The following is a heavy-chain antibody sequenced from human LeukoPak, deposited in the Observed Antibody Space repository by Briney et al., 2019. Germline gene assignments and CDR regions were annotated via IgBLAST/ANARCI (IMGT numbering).Heavy chain of an antibody. CDR1: GFTFSSYA. CDR2: ISGSGGST. J-gene: IGHJ6*02. Sequence: PGGSLRLSCAASGFTFSSYAMSWVRQAPGKGLEWVSAISGSGGSTYYADSVKGRFTISRDNAKNSLYLQMNSLRAEDTALYYCAKDHPSGPYGMDVWGQGTTVTVSS. CDR3: AKDHPSGPYGMDV. D-gene: IGHD6-19*01. V-gene: IGHV3-23*01.